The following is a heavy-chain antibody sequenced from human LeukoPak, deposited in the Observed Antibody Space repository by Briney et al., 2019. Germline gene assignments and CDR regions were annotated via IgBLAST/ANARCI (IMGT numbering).Heavy chain of an antibody. CDR3: ARQGQITGTTFKYFDY. CDR1: GGSISSSSYY. V-gene: IGHV4-39*07. CDR2: IYYSGST. J-gene: IGHJ4*02. D-gene: IGHD1-7*01. Sequence: SETLSLTCTVSGGSISSSSYYWGWIRQPPGKGLEWIGSIYYSGSTYYNPSRKSRVTISVDTSKNQFSLKLSSVTAADTAVYYCARQGQITGTTFKYFDYWGQGTLVTVSS.